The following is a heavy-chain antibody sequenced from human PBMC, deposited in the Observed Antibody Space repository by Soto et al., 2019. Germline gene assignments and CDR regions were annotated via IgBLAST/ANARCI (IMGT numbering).Heavy chain of an antibody. V-gene: IGHV3-23*01. CDR2: ISGTGDAT. CDR3: AKWGSSKNLDN. J-gene: IGHJ4*02. D-gene: IGHD3-16*01. Sequence: EVQLLESGGGLVQPGESLRLSCAVSGFTFNNYAMSWVRQAPGKGLEWVSIISGTGDATYYADTVKGRFTISTDNSKNTLYLQMNSLRAADTAICSCAKWGSSKNLDNWGQGTLVTVSS. CDR1: GFTFNNYA.